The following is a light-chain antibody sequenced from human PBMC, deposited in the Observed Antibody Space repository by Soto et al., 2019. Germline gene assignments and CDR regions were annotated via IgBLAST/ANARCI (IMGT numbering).Light chain of an antibody. CDR1: SSDVGGYNY. Sequence: QSALTQPASVSGSPGQSITISCTGTSSDVGGYNYVSWYQQHPGKAPKLMIYEVSNRPSGVSNRFSGSKSGNTASLTISGLQAEDEAPYYCSSYTSSSTYVFGNGTKLTV. J-gene: IGLJ1*01. CDR2: EVS. V-gene: IGLV2-14*01. CDR3: SSYTSSSTYV.